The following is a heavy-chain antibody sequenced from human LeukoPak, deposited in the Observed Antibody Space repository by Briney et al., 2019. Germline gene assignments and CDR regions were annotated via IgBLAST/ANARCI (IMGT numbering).Heavy chain of an antibody. CDR2: IIPILGIA. CDR3: AVDIVVVPAASDYYYYYMDV. CDR1: GGTFSSYA. D-gene: IGHD2-2*03. Sequence: SVKVSCKASGGTFSSYAISWVRQAPGQGLEWMGRIIPILGIANYAQKFQGRVTITADKSTSTAYMELSSLRSEDTAVYYCAVDIVVVPAASDYYYYYMDVWGKGTTVTVSS. J-gene: IGHJ6*03. V-gene: IGHV1-69*04.